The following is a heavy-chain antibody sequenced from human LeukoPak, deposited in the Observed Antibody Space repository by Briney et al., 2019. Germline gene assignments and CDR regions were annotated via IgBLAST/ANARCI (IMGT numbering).Heavy chain of an antibody. CDR2: ISYTGST. CDR3: ARDDYRGVTNFDP. D-gene: IGHD3-10*01. V-gene: IGHV4-59*01. J-gene: IGHJ5*02. CDR1: GGSISPYF. Sequence: SETLSLTCTASGGSISPYFWSWIRQPPGKGLEWIGYISYTGSTNYNPSLKSRVTISVDTSKNLFSLQLTSVTAADTAVYYCARDDYRGVTNFDPWGQGTLVTVSS.